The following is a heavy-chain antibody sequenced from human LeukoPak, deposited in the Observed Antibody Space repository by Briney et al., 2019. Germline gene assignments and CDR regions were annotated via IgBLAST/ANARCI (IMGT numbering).Heavy chain of an antibody. CDR1: GFIFSDYG. V-gene: IGHV3-33*01. J-gene: IGHJ4*02. D-gene: IGHD1-1*01. Sequence: GGSLRLSCAVSGFIFSDYGFHWVRQAPGRGLEWVAVTRFDGSIKQYADSVKGRFTISRDDSKNTLYLQMNSLKSEDTAVYYCARWGGTRQYYFDYWGRGTLVTVSS. CDR3: ARWGGTRQYYFDY. CDR2: TRFDGSIK.